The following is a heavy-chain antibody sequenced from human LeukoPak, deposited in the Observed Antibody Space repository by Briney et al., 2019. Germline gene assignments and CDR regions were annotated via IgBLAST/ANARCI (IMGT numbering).Heavy chain of an antibody. V-gene: IGHV3-53*01. CDR1: GFTVSNNF. D-gene: IGHD3-10*01. J-gene: IGHJ4*02. Sequence: GSLRPSCAASGFTVSNNFLTWVRQAPGKGLEWVSVIYSGGTTYYADSVKGRFTISRDTSRNTLYLQMNSLRAEDTAVYYCAKTGGPWDWGQGTLVIVSS. CDR3: AKTGGPWD. CDR2: IYSGGTT.